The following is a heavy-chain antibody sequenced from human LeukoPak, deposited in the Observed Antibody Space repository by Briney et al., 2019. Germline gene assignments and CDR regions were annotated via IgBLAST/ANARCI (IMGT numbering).Heavy chain of an antibody. V-gene: IGHV3-33*01. CDR2: IRNDGSDT. D-gene: IGHD4-23*01. CDR3: ARDRGKDYFDN. Sequence: GTSLRLSCATSGLTFTSHGFHWVRQAAGKGLEWVAFIRNDGSDTYHANSVKGRFSISRDNSKNTVYLHMNSLRAEDTAVYYRARDRGKDYFDNWGQGTQVTVSS. CDR1: GLTFTSHG. J-gene: IGHJ4*02.